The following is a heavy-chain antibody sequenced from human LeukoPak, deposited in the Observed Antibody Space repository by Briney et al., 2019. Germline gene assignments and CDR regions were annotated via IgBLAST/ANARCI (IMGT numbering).Heavy chain of an antibody. CDR1: GVTVSSNY. CDR3: ARAREYLAIDY. CDR2: LYSAGNT. D-gene: IGHD2/OR15-2a*01. Sequence: PGGSLRLSCAASGVTVSSNYMNWVRQAPGKGLEWVSVLYSAGNTFYVGSVKGRFTISRDNSKNTLYLQMNSLRPEDTAVYYCARAREYLAIDYWGQGTLVTVSS. V-gene: IGHV3-66*02. J-gene: IGHJ4*02.